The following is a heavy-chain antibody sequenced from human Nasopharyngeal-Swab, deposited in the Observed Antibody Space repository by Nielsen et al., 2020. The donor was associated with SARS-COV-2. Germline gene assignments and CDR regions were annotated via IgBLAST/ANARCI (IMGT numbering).Heavy chain of an antibody. D-gene: IGHD3-22*01. CDR3: ARVYYDSSGYYYYYYYYYMDV. V-gene: IGHV4-39*07. CDR1: GGSISSSSYY. J-gene: IGHJ6*03. Sequence: SETLSLTCTVSGGSISSSSYYWGWIRQPPGKGLEWIGSIYYSGSTYYNPSLKSRVTISVDTSKNQFSLKLSSVTAADTAAYYCARVYYDSSGYYYYYYYYYMDVWGKGTTVTVSS. CDR2: IYYSGST.